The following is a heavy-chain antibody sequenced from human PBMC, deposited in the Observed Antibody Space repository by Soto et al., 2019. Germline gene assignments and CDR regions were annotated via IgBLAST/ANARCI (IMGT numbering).Heavy chain of an antibody. CDR1: GYSFSTYD. Sequence: ASVKVSCKASGYSFSTYDINWVRQAPGQGLEWMGWMNPSAGTTGSAQKFQGRVTMTWDTSISTAYMELGSLTSEDTAVYYCARVPTISMTGTTTNWLDPCGPGTLVTVST. J-gene: IGHJ5*02. V-gene: IGHV1-8*02. D-gene: IGHD1-1*01. CDR3: ARVPTISMTGTTTNWLDP. CDR2: MNPSAGTT.